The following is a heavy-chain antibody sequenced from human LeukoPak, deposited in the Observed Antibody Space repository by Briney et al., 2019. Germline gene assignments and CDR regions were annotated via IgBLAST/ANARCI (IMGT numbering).Heavy chain of an antibody. CDR1: GFTFDDYA. Sequence: GGSLRLSCATSGFTFDDYAFHWVRQVPGKGLEWVSLISRDGGTTSYGDSVKGRFTISRDNSKNSLYMQMNSLKTEDSALYYCTKDFSGSYENWGQGTLVTVSS. J-gene: IGHJ4*02. D-gene: IGHD3-10*01. CDR3: TKDFSGSYEN. CDR2: ISRDGGTT. V-gene: IGHV3-43*02.